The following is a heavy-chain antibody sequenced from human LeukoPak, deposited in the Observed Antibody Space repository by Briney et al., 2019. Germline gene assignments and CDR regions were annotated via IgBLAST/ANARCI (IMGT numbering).Heavy chain of an antibody. V-gene: IGHV3-53*01. Sequence: PGGSLRLSCLTSGFTLSTNAMSWVRQAPGKGLEWVSVIYSGGSTYYADSVKGRFTISRDNSKNTLYLQMNSLRAEDTAVYYCARGQNIPAWGQGTLVTVSS. D-gene: IGHD1/OR15-1a*01. CDR3: ARGQNIPA. CDR2: IYSGGST. J-gene: IGHJ4*02. CDR1: GFTLSTNA.